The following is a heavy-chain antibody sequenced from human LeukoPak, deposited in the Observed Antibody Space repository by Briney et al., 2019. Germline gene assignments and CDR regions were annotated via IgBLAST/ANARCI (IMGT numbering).Heavy chain of an antibody. J-gene: IGHJ4*02. D-gene: IGHD3-22*01. CDR1: GYTFINYG. CDR2: ITPYNGNT. Sequence: ASVKVSCKASGYTFINYGINWVRQAPGQGLEWVGWITPYNGNTNYAQKLQGRVTVTTDTSTSTAYMELRSLRPDDTAMYYCARRGVYYYDSSGRANYYFDFWGQGTLVTVSS. CDR3: ARRGVYYYDSSGRANYYFDF. V-gene: IGHV1-18*01.